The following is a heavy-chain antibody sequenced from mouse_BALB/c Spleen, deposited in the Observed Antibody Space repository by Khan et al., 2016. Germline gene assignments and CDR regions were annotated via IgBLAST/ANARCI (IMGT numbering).Heavy chain of an antibody. D-gene: IGHD1-1*01. V-gene: IGHV1-7*01. CDR2: INPSTGYT. J-gene: IGHJ3*01. Sequence: QVQLQQSGAELAKPGASVKMSCKASGYTFTDYWMHWVKQSPGQGLEWIGYINPSTGYTEYNQKFKDKATLTADKSSSTAYMQLSSLTFEDSAVYYCARWSYYYDSSYGWFAYWGQGTLVTVSA. CDR3: ARWSYYYDSSYGWFAY. CDR1: GYTFTDYW.